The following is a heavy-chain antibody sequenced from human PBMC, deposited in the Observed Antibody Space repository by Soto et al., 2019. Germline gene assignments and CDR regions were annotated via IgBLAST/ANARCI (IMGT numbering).Heavy chain of an antibody. CDR2: ISYDGRNK. V-gene: IGHV3-30*18. CDR3: VKDGSSGWPYFYDMDV. CDR1: GFTFSSYG. J-gene: IGHJ6*02. D-gene: IGHD6-19*01. Sequence: LRLSCAASGFTFSSYGMHWVRQAPGKGLEWVAVISYDGRNKYYADAVKGRFTISRDNSKNTLYLQMSSLRAEDTAVYYCVKDGSSGWPYFYDMDVWGQGTTVTVSS.